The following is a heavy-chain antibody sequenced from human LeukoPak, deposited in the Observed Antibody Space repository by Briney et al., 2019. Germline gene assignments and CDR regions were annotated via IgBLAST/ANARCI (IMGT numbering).Heavy chain of an antibody. CDR1: GGSISSSSYY. J-gene: IGHJ4*02. CDR3: ARDGTVDGDHSYFDY. D-gene: IGHD4-17*01. Sequence: SETLSLTCTVSGGSISSSSYYWGWIRQPPGKGLEWIGSIYYSGSTYYNPSLKSRVTISVDTSKNQFSLKLSSVTAADTAVYYCARDGTVDGDHSYFDYWGQGTLVTVSS. CDR2: IYYSGST. V-gene: IGHV4-39*07.